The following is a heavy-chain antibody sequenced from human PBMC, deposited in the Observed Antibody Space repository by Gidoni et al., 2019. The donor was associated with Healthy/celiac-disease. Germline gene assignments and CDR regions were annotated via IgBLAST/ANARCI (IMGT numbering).Heavy chain of an antibody. CDR2: ISSSGSTI. CDR1: GFTFSDSY. D-gene: IGHD3-10*01. V-gene: IGHV3-11*01. J-gene: IGHJ5*02. CDR3: ARFTMVRGVIRPRWFDP. Sequence: QVQLVESGGGLVKPGGSLRPSCSASGFTFSDSYMSWIRQAPGKGLEWVSYISSSGSTIYYADSVKGRFTISRDNAKNSLYLQMNSLRAEDTAVYYCARFTMVRGVIRPRWFDPWGQGTLVTVSS.